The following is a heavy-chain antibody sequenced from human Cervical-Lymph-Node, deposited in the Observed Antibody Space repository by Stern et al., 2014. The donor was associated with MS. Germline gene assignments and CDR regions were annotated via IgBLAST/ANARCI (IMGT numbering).Heavy chain of an antibody. CDR3: ARKACSSGCFWFDP. CDR1: GYTFTSYA. Sequence: QVQLVQSGSELKKPGASVKVSCKASGYTFTSYAMSWVRQAPGQGLEWMGWIYPNTGNPTYAQGFTGRFVFSLDASMRTAYMQISSLKAEDTAVYYCARKACSSGCFWFDPWGQGTLVTVSS. J-gene: IGHJ5*02. V-gene: IGHV7-4-1*02. D-gene: IGHD6-19*01. CDR2: IYPNTGNP.